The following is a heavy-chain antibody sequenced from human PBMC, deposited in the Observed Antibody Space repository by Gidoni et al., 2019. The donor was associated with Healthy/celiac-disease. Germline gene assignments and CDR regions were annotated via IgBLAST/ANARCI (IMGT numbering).Heavy chain of an antibody. CDR3: ARGGGYSGYDGGAFDY. CDR1: GFTFRSYW. J-gene: IGHJ4*02. Sequence: EVQLVESGGGLVQPGGSLRLSCAASGFTFRSYWMSGVRQAPGKGLEWVAKKKQDGREKYYVDSVKGRFTISRDNANNSLYLQMNSLRAEDTAVYYCARGGGYSGYDGGAFDYWGQGTLVTVSS. CDR2: KKQDGREK. D-gene: IGHD5-12*01. V-gene: IGHV3-7*03.